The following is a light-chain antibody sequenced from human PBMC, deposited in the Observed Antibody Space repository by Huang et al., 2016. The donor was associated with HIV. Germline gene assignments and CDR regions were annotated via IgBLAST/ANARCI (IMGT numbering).Light chain of an antibody. CDR2: GAS. J-gene: IGKJ1*01. CDR1: QSVSSN. CDR3: QQYNNWRWA. V-gene: IGKV3-15*01. Sequence: EIVMTQSPATLSVSPGERATHSCRASQSVSSNLAWYQQKPGQAPRLLLYGASTRTTGVPARLSGSGSGTEFTLTISSLQSEDFAVYYCQQYNNWRWAFGQGTKVEIK.